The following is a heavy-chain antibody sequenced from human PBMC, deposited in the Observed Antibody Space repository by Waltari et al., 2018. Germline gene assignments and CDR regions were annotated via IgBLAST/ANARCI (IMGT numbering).Heavy chain of an antibody. V-gene: IGHV1-2*04. D-gene: IGHD3-22*01. J-gene: IGHJ4*02. CDR3: ARDRGYFYESSGYYSLND. CDR2: INPNSGGT. Sequence: QVQLVQSGAELKEPGASVKVSCKASGYTFTGHYMPWVRQAPGQGLEWEGWINPNSGGTNYAQKFEGWVTMTRDTSINTAYMELTRLTSDDTAVYYCARDRGYFYESSGYYSLNDRGQGTLVTVSS. CDR1: GYTFTGHY.